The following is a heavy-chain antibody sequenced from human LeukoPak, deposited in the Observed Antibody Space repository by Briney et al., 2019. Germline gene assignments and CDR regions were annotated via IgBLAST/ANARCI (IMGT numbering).Heavy chain of an antibody. J-gene: IGHJ5*01. Sequence: PRGSLRLSCAASGFTFTSYSMNWVRQAPGKGLEWVSSITSSGTYIYYADSVRGRFTISRDNAKNSLYLQMNSLRAEDTAVYYCARDMGGYCSGGSCYSGWFDSWGQGTLVTVSS. D-gene: IGHD2-15*01. CDR1: GFTFTSYS. CDR3: ARDMGGYCSGGSCYSGWFDS. CDR2: ITSSGTYI. V-gene: IGHV3-21*01.